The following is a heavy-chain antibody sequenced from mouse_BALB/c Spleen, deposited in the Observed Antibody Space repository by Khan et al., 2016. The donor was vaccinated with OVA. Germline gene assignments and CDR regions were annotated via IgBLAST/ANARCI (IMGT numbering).Heavy chain of an antibody. CDR1: GYSITSDYA. CDR2: ISYSGNT. V-gene: IGHV3-2*02. Sequence: EVQLQESRPGLVKPSQSLSLTCTVTGYSITSDYAWNWIRQLPGNKLEWMGFISYSGNTNYNPSLKSRISITRDTSKNQFFLQLNSVTTEDTATYYCARVYGGDFDYWGQGTTLTVSS. D-gene: IGHD1-1*01. CDR3: ARVYGGDFDY. J-gene: IGHJ2*01.